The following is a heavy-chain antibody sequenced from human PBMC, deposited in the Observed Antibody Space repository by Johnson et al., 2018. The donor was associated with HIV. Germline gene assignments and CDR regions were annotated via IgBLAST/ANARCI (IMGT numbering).Heavy chain of an antibody. CDR3: AKDLSSGWYHAFDI. Sequence: VQLVESGGGLVQPGGSLRVSCAASGFTVRSSYMSWVRQAPGKGLEHVSVIYSDGTTYYADFVKGRFTISRDNSKNTLYLQMNSLRAEDTAVYYCAKDLSSGWYHAFDIWGQGTMVTVSS. V-gene: IGHV3-66*01. J-gene: IGHJ3*02. D-gene: IGHD6-19*01. CDR1: GFTVRSSY. CDR2: IYSDGTT.